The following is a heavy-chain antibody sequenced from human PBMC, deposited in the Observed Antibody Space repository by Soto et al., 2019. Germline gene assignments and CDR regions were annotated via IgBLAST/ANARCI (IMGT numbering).Heavy chain of an antibody. CDR3: ARVDGGIVVVPAAIWWFDP. J-gene: IGHJ5*02. CDR2: INHSGST. Sequence: SETLSLTCAVYGGSFSGYYWSWIRQPPGKGLEWIGEINHSGSTNYNPSLKSRVTISVDTSKNQFSLKLSSVTAADTAVYYCARVDGGIVVVPAAIWWFDPWGQGTLVTVSS. D-gene: IGHD2-2*01. CDR1: GGSFSGYY. V-gene: IGHV4-34*01.